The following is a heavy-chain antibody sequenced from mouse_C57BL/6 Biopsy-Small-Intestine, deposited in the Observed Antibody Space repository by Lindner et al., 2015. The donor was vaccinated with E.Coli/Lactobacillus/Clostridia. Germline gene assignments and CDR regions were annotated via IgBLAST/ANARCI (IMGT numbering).Heavy chain of an antibody. V-gene: IGHV14-4*01. CDR1: GFNIKDDY. J-gene: IGHJ4*01. CDR2: IDPENGDT. Sequence: QLQESGAELVRPGASVKLSCTASGFNIKDDYMHWVKQRPEQGLEWIGWIDPENGDTEYASKFQGKATITADTSSNTAYLQLSSLTSEDTAVYYCTSLYYAMDYWGQGTSVTVSS. CDR3: TSLYYAMDY.